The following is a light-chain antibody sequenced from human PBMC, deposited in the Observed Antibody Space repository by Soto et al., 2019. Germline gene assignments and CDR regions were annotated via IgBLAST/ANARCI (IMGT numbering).Light chain of an antibody. Sequence: QSALTQPASVSGSPGQSITISCTGTSSDVGGYNYVSWYQQHPGKAPKVMIYDVNKRPSGVPDRFSGSKPDNTASLTISGLQAEDEADYYCFSYVGRYLYVFGSGTKV. CDR2: DVN. J-gene: IGLJ1*01. V-gene: IGLV2-11*01. CDR1: SSDVGGYNY. CDR3: FSYVGRYLYV.